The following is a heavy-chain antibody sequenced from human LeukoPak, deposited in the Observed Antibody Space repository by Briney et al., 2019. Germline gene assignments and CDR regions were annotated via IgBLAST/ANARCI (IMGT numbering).Heavy chain of an antibody. V-gene: IGHV4-39*07. CDR3: ARDYAPTYYDFWSGYYHLPNWFDP. CDR1: GGSISSSSYY. Sequence: SETLSLTCTVSGGSISSSSYYWGWIRQPPGKGLEWIGGIYYSGSTYYNPSLKSRVTISVDTSKNQFSLKLSSVTAADTAVYYCARDYAPTYYDFWSGYYHLPNWFDPWGQGTLVTVSS. D-gene: IGHD3-3*01. J-gene: IGHJ5*02. CDR2: IYYSGST.